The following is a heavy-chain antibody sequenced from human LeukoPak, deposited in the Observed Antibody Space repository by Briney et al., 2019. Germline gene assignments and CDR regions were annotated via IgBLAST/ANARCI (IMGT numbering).Heavy chain of an antibody. CDR3: ARALRPYYDFWSGYLLGAFDI. Sequence: ASVKVSCKASGYTFTSYGISWVRQAPGQGLEWMGWISAYNGNTNYAQKLQGRVTMTTDTSTSTAYMELRSLRSDDTAVYYCARALRPYYDFWSGYLLGAFDIWGQGTVVTVSS. CDR1: GYTFTSYG. V-gene: IGHV1-18*01. D-gene: IGHD3-3*01. J-gene: IGHJ3*02. CDR2: ISAYNGNT.